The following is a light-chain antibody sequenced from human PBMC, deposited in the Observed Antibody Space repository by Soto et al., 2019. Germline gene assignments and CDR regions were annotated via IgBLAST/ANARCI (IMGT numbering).Light chain of an antibody. V-gene: IGKV3-11*01. CDR3: QQRSNWPPIT. J-gene: IGKJ5*01. CDR2: DAS. Sequence: EIVITQSPATLSFSPGERSTLSCMASQSVSSYLAWYQQKPGQAPRLLIYDASNRATGIPARFSGSGSGTDFTLTISSLEPEDFAVYYCQQRSNWPPITFGQGTRLEIK. CDR1: QSVSSY.